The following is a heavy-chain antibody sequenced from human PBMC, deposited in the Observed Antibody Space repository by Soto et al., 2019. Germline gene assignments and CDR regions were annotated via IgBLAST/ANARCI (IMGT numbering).Heavy chain of an antibody. D-gene: IGHD6-19*01. CDR2: IYFTGST. V-gene: IGHV4-39*01. CDR3: ARHMYIAVAGDY. Sequence: SETLSLTCTVSVGSISSRSHYWAWIRQPPGKGLEWIGSIYFTGSTHYNPSLKSRVTISVDTSKNQFSLKLTSVSAADTAIYYCARHMYIAVAGDYWGQGTLVTVSS. CDR1: VGSISSRSHY. J-gene: IGHJ4*02.